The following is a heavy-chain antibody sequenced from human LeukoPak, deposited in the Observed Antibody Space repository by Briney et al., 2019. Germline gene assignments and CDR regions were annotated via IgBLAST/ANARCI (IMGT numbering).Heavy chain of an antibody. D-gene: IGHD3-16*01. V-gene: IGHV3-21*01. CDR3: VRGAPHLASPYYYMDV. J-gene: IGHJ6*03. CDR2: ISSSSSYI. Sequence: GGSLRLSCAASGFTFSSYSMNWVRQAPGKGLEWVSSISSSSSYIYCADSVRGRFTISRDNAKNSLYLQMNSLTVEDTAVYYCVRGAPHLASPYYYMDVWGKGATVPVSS. CDR1: GFTFSSYS.